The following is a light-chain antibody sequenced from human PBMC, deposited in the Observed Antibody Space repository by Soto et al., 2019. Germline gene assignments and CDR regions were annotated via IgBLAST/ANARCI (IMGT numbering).Light chain of an antibody. Sequence: IVLTQSPGTLSLSPGERVTLSCRASQSITRNYLAWYQQKPGLAPRLIMYHGSRRAAGTPDRFSGSGSGTDFSLTISRLAPEDFAVYDCQQYCSLLPGLTFDGGTKVEIK. CDR3: QQYCSLLPGLT. J-gene: IGKJ4*01. CDR1: QSITRNY. V-gene: IGKV3-20*01. CDR2: HGS.